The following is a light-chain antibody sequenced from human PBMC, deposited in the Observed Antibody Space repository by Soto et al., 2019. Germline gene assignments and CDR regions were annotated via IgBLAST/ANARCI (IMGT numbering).Light chain of an antibody. CDR2: WAT. V-gene: IGKV4-1*01. CDR1: QSILFSSNNKNF. Sequence: DIVLTQSPESLAVSMGERATINCKSSQSILFSSNNKNFLAWYQQKPGQPPRLLIYWATTRFSGVPDRFSGSGSGTDFTLTINSLQAEDVAVYYCQQYYNTPVTFGGGTKVDIK. J-gene: IGKJ4*01. CDR3: QQYYNTPVT.